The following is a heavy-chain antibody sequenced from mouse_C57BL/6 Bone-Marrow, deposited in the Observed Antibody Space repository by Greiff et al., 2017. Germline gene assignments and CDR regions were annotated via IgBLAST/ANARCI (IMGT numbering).Heavy chain of an antibody. CDR1: GYTFTSYT. CDR3: ARSVDGYYFYYAMDY. CDR2: INPSSGYT. D-gene: IGHD2-3*01. Sequence: VQVVESGAELARPGASVKMSCKASGYTFTSYTMHWVKQRPGQGLEWIGYINPSSGYTKYNQKFKDKATLTADKSSRTAYMQLSSLTSEDSAVYYCARSVDGYYFYYAMDYWGQGTSVTVSS. V-gene: IGHV1-4*01. J-gene: IGHJ4*01.